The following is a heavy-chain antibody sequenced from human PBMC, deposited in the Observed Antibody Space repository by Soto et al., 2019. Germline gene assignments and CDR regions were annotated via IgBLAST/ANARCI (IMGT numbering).Heavy chain of an antibody. CDR1: GFTFRSCA. CDR2: ISDSGGST. Sequence: EVQLLESGGGLEQPGGSLRLSCAASGFTFRSCAMSWVRQAPEKGLEWVSAISDSGGSTYYADSVKGRFTISRDNSKNTLYLQMNSLRAEDTAVYYCAKDRFGGANDFDNWGQGIMVTVSS. D-gene: IGHD3-10*01. CDR3: AKDRFGGANDFDN. J-gene: IGHJ4*02. V-gene: IGHV3-23*01.